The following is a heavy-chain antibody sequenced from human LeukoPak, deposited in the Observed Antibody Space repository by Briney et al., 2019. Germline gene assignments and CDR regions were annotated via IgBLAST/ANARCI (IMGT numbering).Heavy chain of an antibody. D-gene: IGHD1-26*01. Sequence: ASVKVSCKASGYAFSNHYIHWVRQAPGQGLEWMGIITPGGEGTKYAQKFQGRVSMTTDTSTRTVYLSLSSLRSEDTAVYHCARVRRLLEDYWGQGTLVTVSS. CDR1: GYAFSNHY. V-gene: IGHV1-46*01. CDR2: ITPGGEGT. CDR3: ARVRRLLEDY. J-gene: IGHJ4*02.